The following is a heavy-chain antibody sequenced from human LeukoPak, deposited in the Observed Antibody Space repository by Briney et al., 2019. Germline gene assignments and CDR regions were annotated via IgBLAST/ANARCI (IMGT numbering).Heavy chain of an antibody. J-gene: IGHJ6*03. D-gene: IGHD3-10*01. Sequence: SGTLSLTCTVSGYSISNGYYWGWIRQPPGKGLEWVGSISHRGSTYYNPSLRSRITISLDRSKQKFSLKLSSVTAADTAVYYCARDSVTMVRGVISEPYYYYYMDVWGKGTTVTISS. CDR1: GYSISNGYY. CDR2: ISHRGST. CDR3: ARDSVTMVRGVISEPYYYYYMDV. V-gene: IGHV4-38-2*02.